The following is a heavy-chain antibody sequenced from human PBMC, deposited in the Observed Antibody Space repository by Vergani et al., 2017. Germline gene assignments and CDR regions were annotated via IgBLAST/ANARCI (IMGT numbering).Heavy chain of an antibody. CDR1: GFTFSSYS. CDR2: ISSSSSYI. D-gene: IGHD3-16*01. V-gene: IGHV3-21*01. J-gene: IGHJ4*02. Sequence: EVQLVESGGGLVKPGGSLRLSCAASGFTFSSYSMNWVRQAPGKGLEWVSSISSSSSYIYYADSVKGRFTISRDNAKNSLYLQMNSLRAEDTAVYYCASAYYDYVWGSPTKYWGQGTLVTVSS. CDR3: ASAYYDYVWGSPTKY.